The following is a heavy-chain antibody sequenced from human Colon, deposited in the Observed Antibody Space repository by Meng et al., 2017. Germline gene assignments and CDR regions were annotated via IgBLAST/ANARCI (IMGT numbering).Heavy chain of an antibody. J-gene: IGHJ5*01. V-gene: IGHV3-48*03. CDR3: ARETGGMALWF. CDR2: ISSSSNTI. Sequence: GGSLRLSCGASGFLFSSYEMNWVRQAPGKGLEWVSYISSSSNTINYAESVKGRFTISRDNANNSLYRHMSGLRTEDTAIYFCARETGGMALWF. CDR1: GFLFSSYE. D-gene: IGHD4-23*01.